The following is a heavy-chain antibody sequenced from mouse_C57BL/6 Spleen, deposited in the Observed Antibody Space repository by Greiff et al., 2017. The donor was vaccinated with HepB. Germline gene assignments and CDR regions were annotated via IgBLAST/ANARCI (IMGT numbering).Heavy chain of an antibody. D-gene: IGHD4-1*01. J-gene: IGHJ2*01. CDR3: ARRGWDPYFDY. CDR1: GYTFTSYW. CDR2: IHPNSGST. V-gene: IGHV1-64*01. Sequence: VKLQQPGAELVKPGASVKLSCKASGYTFTSYWMHWVKQRPGQGLEWIGMIHPNSGSTNYNEKFKSKATLTVDKSSSTAYMQLSSLTSEDSAVYYCARRGWDPYFDYWGQGTTLTVSS.